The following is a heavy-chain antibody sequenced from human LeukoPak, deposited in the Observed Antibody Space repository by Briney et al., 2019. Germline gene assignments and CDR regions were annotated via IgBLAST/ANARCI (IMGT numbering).Heavy chain of an antibody. CDR3: ARGYSSSRYNWLDP. J-gene: IGHJ5*02. V-gene: IGHV3-7*02. CDR2: INQDESEK. Sequence: QPGGSLRLSCAASGFTFRTYWMSWVRQAPGKGLEWVANINQDESEKYYVESVKGRFTISRDNAKNSLSLQMNSLRAEDTAVYYCARGYSSSRYNWLDPWGQGTLVTVSS. D-gene: IGHD6-13*01. CDR1: GFTFRTYW.